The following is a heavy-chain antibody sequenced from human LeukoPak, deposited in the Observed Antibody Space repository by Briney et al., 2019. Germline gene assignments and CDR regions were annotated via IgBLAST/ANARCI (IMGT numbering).Heavy chain of an antibody. CDR1: GFTFSSYA. Sequence: GGSLRLSCAPSGFTFSSYAMHWVRQAPGKGLEWVAVISYDGSNKYYADSVKGRFTISRDNSKNTLYPQMNSLISEDTAVYYCARDFLEWYYYYYGIDVGGQGTTVTVSS. J-gene: IGHJ6*01. V-gene: IGHV3-30-3*01. D-gene: IGHD3-3*01. CDR3: ARDFLEWYYYYYGIDV. CDR2: ISYDGSNK.